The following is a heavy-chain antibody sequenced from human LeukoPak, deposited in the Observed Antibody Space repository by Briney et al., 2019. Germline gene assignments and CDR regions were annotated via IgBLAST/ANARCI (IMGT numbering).Heavy chain of an antibody. Sequence: ASVKVSCKASGYTFTDYYMHWVRQAPGQGLEWMGWINPNSGATNYAQKFQGRVTVTRDTSIRTAYMELSSLRSDDTAVYYCARAIHNDYWGQGTLVTVSS. J-gene: IGHJ4*02. CDR2: INPNSGAT. CDR3: ARAIHNDY. V-gene: IGHV1-2*02. CDR1: GYTFTDYY.